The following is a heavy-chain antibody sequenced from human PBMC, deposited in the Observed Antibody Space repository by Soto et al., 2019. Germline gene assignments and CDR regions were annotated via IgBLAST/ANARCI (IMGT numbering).Heavy chain of an antibody. V-gene: IGHV3-23*01. J-gene: IGHJ6*02. CDR2: ISGSGGST. CDR1: GFTFSSYA. CDR3: AKVGGYCSGGSCYSDYYYGMDV. Sequence: EVQLLESGGGLVQPGGSLRLSCAASGFTFSSYAMSWVRQAPGKGLEWVSAISGSGGSTYYADSVKGRFTISRDNSKNTRYLQMNSLRAEDTAVYYCAKVGGYCSGGSCYSDYYYGMDVWGQGTTVTVSS. D-gene: IGHD2-15*01.